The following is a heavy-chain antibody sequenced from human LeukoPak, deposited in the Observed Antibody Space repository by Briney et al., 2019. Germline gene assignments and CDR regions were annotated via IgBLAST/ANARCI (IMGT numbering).Heavy chain of an antibody. CDR1: GDSISSKTYS. J-gene: IGHJ4*02. D-gene: IGHD3-10*01. CDR2: IYHSGNI. V-gene: IGHV4-30-2*06. CDR3: ATRDQSRTYMVPLDS. Sequence: SQTLSLTCAVSGDSISSKTYSWNWIRQSPGKGLKWIGYIYHSGNIYYNPSLRSRVTISIDNSKNQFSLQVRSVTAADTAMYYCATRDQSRTYMVPLDSWGQGTLVTVSS.